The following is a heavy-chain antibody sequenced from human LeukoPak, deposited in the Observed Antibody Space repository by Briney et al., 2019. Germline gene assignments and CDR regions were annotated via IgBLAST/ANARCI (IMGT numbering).Heavy chain of an antibody. CDR2: ISGSGGST. CDR3: AKSDSVVPNYFDY. D-gene: IGHD4-23*01. J-gene: IGHJ4*02. CDR1: GFTFSSYA. Sequence: GGSLRLSCAASGFTFSSYAMSWVRQAPGKGLEWVSAISGSGGSTYYADSVKGWFTISRDNSKNTLYLQMNSLRAEDTAVYYCAKSDSVVPNYFDYWGQGTLVTVSS. V-gene: IGHV3-23*01.